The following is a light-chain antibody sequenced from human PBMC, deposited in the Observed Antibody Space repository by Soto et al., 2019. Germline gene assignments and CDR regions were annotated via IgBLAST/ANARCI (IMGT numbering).Light chain of an antibody. CDR3: QQYGNSPIT. J-gene: IGKJ5*01. V-gene: IGKV3-20*01. Sequence: EVVLTQSPGTLSLSRGERATLSCRASERIYSAYLGWYQQKPGQAPRLVIYGTSSRATGIPDRFSGSGSGTDLTITISRLEPEDCVVYYGQQYGNSPITFGQGTRREIK. CDR2: GTS. CDR1: ERIYSAY.